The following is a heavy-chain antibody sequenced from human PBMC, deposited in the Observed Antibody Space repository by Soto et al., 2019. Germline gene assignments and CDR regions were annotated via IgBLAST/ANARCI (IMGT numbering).Heavy chain of an antibody. CDR2: IYPADSDT. CDR3: ARGRHPCSSTTCYRWFDP. Sequence: EVQLVQSGAEVKKPGESLKISCKGSGYSFVSYWIAWVRQKPGKGLEWMGTIYPADSDTRYSPSFQGQVTISVDLSIRTAYLQWSSLRASDTAMYFCARGRHPCSSTTCYRWFDPWSQGNLVTVSS. V-gene: IGHV5-51*03. D-gene: IGHD2-2*01. CDR1: GYSFVSYW. J-gene: IGHJ5*02.